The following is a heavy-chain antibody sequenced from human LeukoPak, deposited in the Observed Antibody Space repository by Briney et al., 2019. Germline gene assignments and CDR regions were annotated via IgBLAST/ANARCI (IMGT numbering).Heavy chain of an antibody. V-gene: IGHV3-11*01. J-gene: IGHJ4*02. CDR3: ARDHGWLQFTD. Sequence: GGSLRLSCAASGFTFSDYYMSWIRQAPGKRLEWVSYISSSGSTIYYADSVKGRLTISRDNAKNSLYLQMNSLRAEDTAVYYCARDHGWLQFTDWGQGTLVTVSS. CDR2: ISSSGSTI. CDR1: GFTFSDYY. D-gene: IGHD5-24*01.